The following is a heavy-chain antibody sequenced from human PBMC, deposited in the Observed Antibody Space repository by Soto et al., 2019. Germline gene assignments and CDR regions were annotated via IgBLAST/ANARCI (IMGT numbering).Heavy chain of an antibody. D-gene: IGHD6-25*01. CDR1: GYTFTDYH. CDR3: AREGGSETLQPSYNWFDT. J-gene: IGHJ5*02. Sequence: ASVKVSCKASGYTFTDYHIHWVRQAPGQGLEFMGWINANNGGAGSAQQFQGRVTVTRDTSITTVYMELSNLRSDDTAVYYCAREGGSETLQPSYNWFDTWGREPWSPSPQ. V-gene: IGHV1-2*02. CDR2: INANNGGA.